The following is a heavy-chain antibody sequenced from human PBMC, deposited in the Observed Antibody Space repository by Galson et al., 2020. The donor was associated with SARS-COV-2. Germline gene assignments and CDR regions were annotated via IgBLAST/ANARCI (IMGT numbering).Heavy chain of an antibody. V-gene: IGHV3-9*01. Sequence: GGSLRLSCAASGFTFDDYAMHWVRQAPGKGLEWVSGISWNSGSIGYADSVKGRFTISRDNAKNSLYLQMNSLRAEDTALYYCAKDIGFGGPWGLLAYWGQGTLVTVSS. CDR2: ISWNSGSI. D-gene: IGHD3-10*01. CDR1: GFTFDDYA. J-gene: IGHJ4*02. CDR3: AKDIGFGGPWGLLAY.